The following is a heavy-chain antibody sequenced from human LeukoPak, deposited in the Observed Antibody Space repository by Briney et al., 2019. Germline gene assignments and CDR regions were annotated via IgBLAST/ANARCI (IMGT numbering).Heavy chain of an antibody. CDR2: ISGSGGST. V-gene: IGHV3-23*01. D-gene: IGHD5-18*01. CDR1: GFTFSTYA. CDR3: ARDPRAHSYGTGLDY. J-gene: IGHJ4*02. Sequence: GGSLRLSCAASGFTFSTYAMSWVRQAPGKGLEWVSAISGSGGSTFYADSVKGRFTISRDNAKNSLYLQMNSLRAEDTAVYYCARDPRAHSYGTGLDYWGQGTLVTVSS.